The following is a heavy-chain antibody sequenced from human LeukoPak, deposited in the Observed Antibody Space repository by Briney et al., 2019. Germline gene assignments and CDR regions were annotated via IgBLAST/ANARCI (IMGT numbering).Heavy chain of an antibody. Sequence: SETLSLTCTVSGGSVSSSTYYWGWIRQPPGKGLEWIGNIYYSGSTYYNPSLKSRVTISVDTSKNQFSLKLSSVTAADTAVYYCARLVEMATIEDYRGQGTLVTVSS. V-gene: IGHV4-39*01. CDR2: IYYSGST. CDR1: GGSVSSSTYY. D-gene: IGHD5-24*01. CDR3: ARLVEMATIEDY. J-gene: IGHJ4*02.